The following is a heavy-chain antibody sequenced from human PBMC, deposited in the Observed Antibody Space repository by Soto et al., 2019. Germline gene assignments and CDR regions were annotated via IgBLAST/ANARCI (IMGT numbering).Heavy chain of an antibody. CDR2: ISSSSSYI. CDR1: GFTFSSYS. Sequence: GGSLRLSCAASGFTFSSYSMNWVRQAPGKGLEWVSSISSSSSYIYYADSVKGRFTISRDNAKNSLYLQMNSLRAEDTAVYYCERRYDFWSGYLSAIDYWGQGTLVTVSS. D-gene: IGHD3-3*01. J-gene: IGHJ4*02. V-gene: IGHV3-21*01. CDR3: ERRYDFWSGYLSAIDY.